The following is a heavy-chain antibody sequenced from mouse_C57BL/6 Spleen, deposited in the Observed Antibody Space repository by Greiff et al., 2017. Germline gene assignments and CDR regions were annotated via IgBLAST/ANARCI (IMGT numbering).Heavy chain of an antibody. D-gene: IGHD1-1*01. Sequence: GYSFTDYNMNWVKQSIGKSLEWIGVINPNYGTTSYNQKFKGKATLTVDQSSSTAYMQLNSLTSEDSAVYYCAMITTVGDWYFVVWGTGTTVTVS. CDR3: AMITTVGDWYFVV. CDR1: GYSFTDYN. J-gene: IGHJ1*03. CDR2: INPNYGTT. V-gene: IGHV1-39*01.